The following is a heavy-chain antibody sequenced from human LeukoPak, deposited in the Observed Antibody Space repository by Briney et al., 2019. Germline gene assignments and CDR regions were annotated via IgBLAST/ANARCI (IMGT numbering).Heavy chain of an antibody. Sequence: PSETLSLTCTVSGGSISSSSYYWGWIRQPPGKGLEWIGSIYYSGSTYYNPSLKSRVTISVDTSKSQFSLKLSSVTAADTAVYYCARHALKVVTAHRQYDYWGQGTLVTVSS. CDR1: GGSISSSSYY. V-gene: IGHV4-39*01. CDR3: ARHALKVVTAHRQYDY. D-gene: IGHD2-21*02. CDR2: IYYSGST. J-gene: IGHJ4*02.